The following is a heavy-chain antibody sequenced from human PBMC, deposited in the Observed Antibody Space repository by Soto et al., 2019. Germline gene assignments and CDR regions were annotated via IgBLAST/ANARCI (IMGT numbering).Heavy chain of an antibody. J-gene: IGHJ4*02. V-gene: IGHV4-59*01. CDR1: GGSISSYY. CDR3: AREVRGCLDY. D-gene: IGHD3-10*01. Sequence: PXXTLSPPFTVSGGSISSYYWRWIRQPPGKGLEWIGYIYYSGSTNYNPSLKSRVTISVDTSKNQFSLKLSSVTAADTAVYYCAREVRGCLDYWGQGTLVTVSS. CDR2: IYYSGST.